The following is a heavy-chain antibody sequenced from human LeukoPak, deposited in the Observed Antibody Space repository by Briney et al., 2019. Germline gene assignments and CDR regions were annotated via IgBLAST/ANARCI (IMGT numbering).Heavy chain of an antibody. CDR3: AKGTWIKEYYFDY. D-gene: IGHD5-12*01. Sequence: GGSLRLSCAASGLTFSSYAMSWVRQAPGKGLGWVSAISGSGGSTYYADSVKGRFTISRDNSKNTLYLQMNSLRAEDTAVYYCAKGTWIKEYYFDYWGQGTLVTVSS. V-gene: IGHV3-23*01. J-gene: IGHJ4*02. CDR1: GLTFSSYA. CDR2: ISGSGGST.